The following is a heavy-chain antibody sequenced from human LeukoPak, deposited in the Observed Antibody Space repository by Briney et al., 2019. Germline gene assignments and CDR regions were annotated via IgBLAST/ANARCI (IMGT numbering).Heavy chain of an antibody. CDR2: ISSNNGNT. Sequence: GASVKVSCKAFGYSFSSYGINWVRQAPGQGLEWMGWISSNNGNTDYAQKLQGRVTMTTDTSTTTAYMELRRLRSDDTAVYYCARGDLVVVVGTVNFDYWGQGTLVTVSS. D-gene: IGHD2-15*01. V-gene: IGHV1-18*01. J-gene: IGHJ4*02. CDR3: ARGDLVVVVGTVNFDY. CDR1: GYSFSSYG.